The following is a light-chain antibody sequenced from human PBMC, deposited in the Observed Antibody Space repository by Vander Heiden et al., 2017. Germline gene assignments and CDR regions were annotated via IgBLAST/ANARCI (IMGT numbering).Light chain of an antibody. CDR1: QSVLYSSNNKNY. CDR3: QQYYNVPFT. V-gene: IGKV4-1*01. J-gene: IGKJ3*01. Sequence: DIVMTQSPDSLAVSLGERATINCKSSQSVLYSSNNKNYLAWYQQKPGQPPKLLIYWASTRESGVPDRFSGSGSGTDFTLTISSLQAEDVAVYDCQQYYNVPFTFGPGTKVDIK. CDR2: WAS.